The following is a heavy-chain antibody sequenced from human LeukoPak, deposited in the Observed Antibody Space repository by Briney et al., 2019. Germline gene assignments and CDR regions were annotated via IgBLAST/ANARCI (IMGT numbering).Heavy chain of an antibody. Sequence: SETLSLTRAVYGGSFSGYYWSGIRQPPGKGGEWMGEINHSGSTNYNPSLKSRVTISVDTSKNQLSLKLSSVTAADTAVYYCARVPTMVRGEVWFDPWGQGTLVTVSS. CDR3: ARVPTMVRGEVWFDP. CDR1: GGSFSGYY. V-gene: IGHV4-34*01. CDR2: INHSGST. J-gene: IGHJ5*02. D-gene: IGHD3-10*01.